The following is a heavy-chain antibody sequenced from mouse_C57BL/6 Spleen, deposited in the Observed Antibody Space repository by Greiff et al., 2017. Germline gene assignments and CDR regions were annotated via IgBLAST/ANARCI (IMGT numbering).Heavy chain of an antibody. CDR1: GYTFTSYW. Sequence: QVQLKQPGAELVMPGASVKLSCKASGYTFTSYWMHWVKQRPGQGLEWIGEIDPSDSYTNYNQKFKGKSTLTVDKSSSTAYMQLSSLTSEDSAVYYCARGGYGYSIDYGSSYVDYWGQGTTLTVSS. CDR2: IDPSDSYT. J-gene: IGHJ2*01. D-gene: IGHD1-1*01. CDR3: ARGGYGYSIDYGSSYVDY. V-gene: IGHV1-69*01.